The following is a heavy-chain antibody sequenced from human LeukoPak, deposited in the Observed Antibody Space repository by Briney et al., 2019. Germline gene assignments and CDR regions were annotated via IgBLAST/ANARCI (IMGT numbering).Heavy chain of an antibody. CDR2: IYSDGTT. J-gene: IGHJ4*02. Sequence: GGSLRLSCATSGFTVITNYMSWVRQAPGKGLEWVSVIYSDGTTYYADSVKGRYTISRDNSKNTLYLQMNSLRAEDTAVYYCARNFPTVVTSFDYWGQGTLVTVSS. CDR3: ARNFPTVVTSFDY. CDR1: GFTVITNY. D-gene: IGHD4-23*01. V-gene: IGHV3-66*01.